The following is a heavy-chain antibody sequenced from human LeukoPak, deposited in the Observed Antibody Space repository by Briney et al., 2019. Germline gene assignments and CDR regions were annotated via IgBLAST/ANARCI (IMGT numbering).Heavy chain of an antibody. J-gene: IGHJ4*02. V-gene: IGHV4-39*07. Sequence: SDPLSLTCTVSGGSISSSSNYWGWLRQHPGKGLEWIGSIYYSGSTYYNPSLKSRVTISVDTSKNQFSLKLSSVTAADTAVYYCATAVAGTPVYWGQGTLVTVSS. CDR3: ATAVAGTPVY. D-gene: IGHD6-19*01. CDR1: GGSISSSSNY. CDR2: IYYSGST.